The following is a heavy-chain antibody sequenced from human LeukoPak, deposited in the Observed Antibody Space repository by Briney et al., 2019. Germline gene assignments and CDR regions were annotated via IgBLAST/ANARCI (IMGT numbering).Heavy chain of an antibody. V-gene: IGHV3-23*01. CDR3: AKYLKGSGYFDY. Sequence: GGSLRLSCAASGFTFSSYAMSWVRQAPGKGLEWVSAISGSGGSTYYADSVKGRFTISRDNPKNTLYLQMNSLRAEDTAVYYCAKYLKGSGYFDYWGQGTLVTVSS. CDR1: GFTFSSYA. CDR2: ISGSGGST. J-gene: IGHJ4*02. D-gene: IGHD3-22*01.